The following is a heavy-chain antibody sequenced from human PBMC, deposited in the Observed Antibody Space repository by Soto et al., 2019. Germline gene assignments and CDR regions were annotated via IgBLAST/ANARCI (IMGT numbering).Heavy chain of an antibody. CDR3: ARVHCSGGSCYSRFDAFDI. D-gene: IGHD2-15*01. V-gene: IGHV3-66*01. J-gene: IGHJ3*02. CDR2: IYSGGST. CDR1: GFTVSSNY. Sequence: GGSLRLSCAASGFTVSSNYMSWVRQAPGKGLEWVSVIYSGGSTYYADSVKGRFTISRDNSKNTLYLQMNSLRAEDTAVYYCARVHCSGGSCYSRFDAFDIWGQGTMVTVSS.